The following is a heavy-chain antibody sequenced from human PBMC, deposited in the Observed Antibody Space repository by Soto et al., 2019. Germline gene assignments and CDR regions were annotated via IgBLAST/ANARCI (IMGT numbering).Heavy chain of an antibody. CDR1: GYTFSNFW. CDR3: ARSRRSSQYFDY. V-gene: IGHV5-51*01. J-gene: IGHJ4*02. D-gene: IGHD6-13*01. CDR2: IYPGDHET. Sequence: GESLKISCQCSGYTFSNFWIGWVRQLPGKGLEWMGIIYPGDHETRYSPSFHGKVTISADKSINTAYLQWNSLEASDTAFYFCARSRRSSQYFDYWRQGARVTVAS.